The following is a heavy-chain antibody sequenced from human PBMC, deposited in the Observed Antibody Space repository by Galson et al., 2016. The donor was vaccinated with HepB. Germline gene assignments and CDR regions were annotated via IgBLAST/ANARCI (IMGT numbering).Heavy chain of an antibody. J-gene: IGHJ4*02. CDR2: ISDDGNKK. CDR3: ARPGSTDSPMAFDY. Sequence: SLRLSCAASGFRFGTYPMHWVRQAPGKGLEWLVVISDDGNKKYYADAVKGRFTISRDNSKNKLYLQINSLIGEDAAMYYCARPGSTDSPMAFDYWGQGTLVTVSS. V-gene: IGHV3-30-3*01. D-gene: IGHD5-18*01. CDR1: GFRFGTYP.